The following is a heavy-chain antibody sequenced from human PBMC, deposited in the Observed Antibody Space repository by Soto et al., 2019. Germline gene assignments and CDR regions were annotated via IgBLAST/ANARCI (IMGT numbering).Heavy chain of an antibody. Sequence: RASVKVSCKASGYTFTGYYMHWVRQAPGQGLEWMGWINPNSGGTNYAQKFQGRVTMTRDTSISTAYMELSRLRSDDTAVYYCARLSRWLVRSLDLDYWGQGTLVTVSS. CDR2: INPNSGGT. V-gene: IGHV1-2*02. J-gene: IGHJ4*02. CDR1: GYTFTGYY. D-gene: IGHD6-19*01. CDR3: ARLSRWLVRSLDLDY.